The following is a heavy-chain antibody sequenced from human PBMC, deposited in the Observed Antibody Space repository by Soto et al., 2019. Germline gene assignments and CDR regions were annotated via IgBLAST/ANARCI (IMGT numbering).Heavy chain of an antibody. CDR3: ARNQRSYHDSSGYYVCPWFDP. D-gene: IGHD3-22*01. CDR1: GSTFSSYA. J-gene: IGHJ5*02. CDR2: ISYDGINK. V-gene: IGHV3-30-3*01. Sequence: PGASLRLSCAASGSTFSSYAMHWVLQAPGKGLEWVAVISYDGINKYHADSVKGRFTISRYNSKNTLYLQMNSLRAGDTAVYYCARNQRSYHDSSGYYVCPWFDPWGQGTLVTVSS.